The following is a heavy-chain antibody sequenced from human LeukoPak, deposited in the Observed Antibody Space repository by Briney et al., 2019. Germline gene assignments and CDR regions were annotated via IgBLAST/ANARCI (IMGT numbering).Heavy chain of an antibody. Sequence: PGGSLRLSCAAPGFTFSSYAMSWVRQAPGKGLEWVSAISGSGGSTYYADSVKGRFTISRDNSKNTLYLQMNSLRAEDTAVYYCAKDFPLGGAAAAYYFDYWGRGTLVTVSS. V-gene: IGHV3-23*01. J-gene: IGHJ4*02. D-gene: IGHD6-13*01. CDR1: GFTFSSYA. CDR2: ISGSGGST. CDR3: AKDFPLGGAAAAYYFDY.